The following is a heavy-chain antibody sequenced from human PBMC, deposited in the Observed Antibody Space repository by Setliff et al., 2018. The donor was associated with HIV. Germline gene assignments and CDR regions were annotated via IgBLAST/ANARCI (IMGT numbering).Heavy chain of an antibody. J-gene: IGHJ5*02. Sequence: GGSLRLSCAASGFTFNNYGMHWVRQVPGKGLEWVATIKKDGSEIYYVDSVKGRFTISRDNARTSVYLEMRSLRVEDTAVYLCANLWEMGAWGQGTLVTVSS. V-gene: IGHV3-7*01. D-gene: IGHD1-26*01. CDR2: IKKDGSEI. CDR3: ANLWEMGA. CDR1: GFTFNNYG.